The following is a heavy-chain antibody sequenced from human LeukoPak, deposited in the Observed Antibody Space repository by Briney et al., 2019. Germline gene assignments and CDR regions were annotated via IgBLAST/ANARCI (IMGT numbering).Heavy chain of an antibody. V-gene: IGHV1-69*04. CDR2: IIPILGIA. CDR3: ARDMGLYYYYGMDV. D-gene: IGHD3-10*01. CDR1: GGTFSSYA. J-gene: IGHJ6*02. Sequence: ASVKVSCKASGGTFSSYAISWVRQAPGQGLEWMGRIIPILGIANYAQKLQGRVTMTADTSTSTAYMELRSLRSDDTAVYYCARDMGLYYYYGMDVWGQGTTVTVSS.